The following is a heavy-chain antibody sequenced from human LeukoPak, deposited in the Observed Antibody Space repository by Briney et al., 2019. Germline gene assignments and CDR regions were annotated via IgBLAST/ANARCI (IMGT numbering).Heavy chain of an antibody. D-gene: IGHD6-13*01. CDR1: GGSFSGYY. V-gene: IGHV4-34*01. CDR3: ARGGAAAAGLLLRY. CDR2: INHSGST. Sequence: PSETLSLTCAVYGGSFSGYYWSWLRQPPGKGLEWIGEINHSGSTNYNPSLKSRVTISLDTSKNQFSPQLSCVPAADTAVYYCARGGAAAAGLLLRYWGQGTLVTVSS. J-gene: IGHJ4*02.